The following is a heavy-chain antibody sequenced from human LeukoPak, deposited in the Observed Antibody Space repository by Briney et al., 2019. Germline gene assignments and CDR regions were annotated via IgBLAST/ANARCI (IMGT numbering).Heavy chain of an antibody. V-gene: IGHV3-48*04. CDR3: ARETDYGDFPD. D-gene: IGHD4-17*01. Sequence: GGSLRLSCAASGFTFSRYSMNWVRQAPGKGLGWVSYISSSSSTVYYADSLKGRFTISRDNAKNSLHLQMNSLRADDTAVYYCARETDYGDFPDWGQGTLVTVSS. CDR2: ISSSSSTV. CDR1: GFTFSRYS. J-gene: IGHJ4*02.